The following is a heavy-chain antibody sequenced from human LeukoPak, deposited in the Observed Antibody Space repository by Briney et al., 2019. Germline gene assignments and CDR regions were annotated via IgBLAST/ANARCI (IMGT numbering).Heavy chain of an antibody. Sequence: ASVKVSCKASGYTFTSYDINWARQATGQGLEWMGWMNPNSGNTGYAQKFQGRVTMTRNTSISTAYMELSSLRSEDTAVYYCARVGSRTPDSNWFDPWGQGTLVTVSS. CDR1: GYTFTSYD. CDR3: ARVGSRTPDSNWFDP. D-gene: IGHD5-12*01. J-gene: IGHJ5*02. CDR2: MNPNSGNT. V-gene: IGHV1-8*01.